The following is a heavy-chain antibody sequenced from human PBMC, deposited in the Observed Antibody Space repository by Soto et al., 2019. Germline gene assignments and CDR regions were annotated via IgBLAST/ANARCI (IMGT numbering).Heavy chain of an antibody. J-gene: IGHJ4*02. Sequence: ASVKVSCKPSGYTFTAYYIHWVRQAPGQGLEWMGWVDPNSGGTRDAQNFQGRVTMTRDTSTSTVYMELNWLRSDDTALYYCARHNYGPLDYWGQGTLVTVSS. CDR2: VDPNSGGT. V-gene: IGHV1-2*02. CDR3: ARHNYGPLDY. D-gene: IGHD3-10*01. CDR1: GYTFTAYY.